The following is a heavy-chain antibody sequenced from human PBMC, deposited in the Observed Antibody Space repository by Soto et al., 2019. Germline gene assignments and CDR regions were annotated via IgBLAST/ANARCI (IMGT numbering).Heavy chain of an antibody. CDR2: ISAYNGNT. Sequence: ASVKVSCKASGYTFTSYGISWVRQAPGQGLEWMGWISAYNGNTNYAQKLQGRVTMTTDTSTSTAYMELRSLRSDDTAVYYCARDAWESYDFWSALKGGKRTLFDCWGQGTLVTVSS. CDR1: GYTFTSYG. CDR3: ARDAWESYDFWSALKGGKRTLFDC. D-gene: IGHD3-3*01. J-gene: IGHJ4*02. V-gene: IGHV1-18*04.